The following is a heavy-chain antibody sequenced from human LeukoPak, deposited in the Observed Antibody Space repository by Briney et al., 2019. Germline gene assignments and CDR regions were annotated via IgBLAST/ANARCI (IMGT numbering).Heavy chain of an antibody. CDR2: ISFSGDTT. CDR1: GFTFSDSA. V-gene: IGHV3-23*01. D-gene: IGHD3-16*02. Sequence: GGSLRLSCAASGFTFSDSAMSWVRQAPGKGLEWVSLISFSGDTTFYADSVKGRFTISRDNAKDTLYLQMNRLRAEDTAIYYCARDIELSTWGLGTTVTVSS. CDR3: ARDIELST. J-gene: IGHJ3*01.